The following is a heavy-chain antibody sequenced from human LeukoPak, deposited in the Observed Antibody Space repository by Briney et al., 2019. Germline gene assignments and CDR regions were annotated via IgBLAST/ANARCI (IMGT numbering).Heavy chain of an antibody. CDR2: IYHTGST. D-gene: IGHD4-23*01. V-gene: IGHV4-59*11. CDR3: AREGRWGMKYYFDF. Sequence: SETLSLTCNVSGGSLSSHYWSWVRQSPEKGLEWNGQIYHTGSTHYNPSLRSRFAISVDTSKNKLFLNVKSVTAADTAVYYCAREGRWGMKYYFDFWGQGTLVIVSS. J-gene: IGHJ4*02. CDR1: GGSLSSHY.